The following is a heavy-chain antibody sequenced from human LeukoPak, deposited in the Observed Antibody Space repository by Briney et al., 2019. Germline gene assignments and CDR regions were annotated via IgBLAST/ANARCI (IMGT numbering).Heavy chain of an antibody. CDR1: GFTFNEYA. D-gene: IGHD4-17*01. J-gene: IGHJ4*02. Sequence: LSGRSLSLSCAASGFTFNEYAIHWVRQAPGKGLEWVAVVSSDGINKYYADSVKGRFTISRDNSKNTLYLQMNSLRPEDTAVYYCAREKDYGDYIDFWGQGTLVTVSS. V-gene: IGHV3-30-3*01. CDR3: AREKDYGDYIDF. CDR2: VSSDGINK.